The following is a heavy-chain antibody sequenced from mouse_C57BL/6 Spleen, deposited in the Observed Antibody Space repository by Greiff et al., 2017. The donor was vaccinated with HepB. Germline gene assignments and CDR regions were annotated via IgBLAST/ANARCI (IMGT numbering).Heavy chain of an antibody. CDR3: ARDGNYDAMDY. CDR1: GYTFTDYY. CDR2: INPNNGGT. V-gene: IGHV1-26*01. D-gene: IGHD2-1*01. J-gene: IGHJ4*01. Sequence: EVQLQQSGPELVKPGASVKISCKASGYTFTDYYMNWVKQSHGKSLEWIGDINPNNGGTSYNQKFKGKATLTVDKYSSTAYMELRSLTSEDSAVYYGARDGNYDAMDYWGQGTSVTVSS.